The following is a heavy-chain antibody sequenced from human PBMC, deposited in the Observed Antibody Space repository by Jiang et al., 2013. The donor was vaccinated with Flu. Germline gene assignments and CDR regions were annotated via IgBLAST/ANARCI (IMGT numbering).Heavy chain of an antibody. CDR3: ARTSVVVTAIGPQDWFDP. V-gene: IGHV2-70*04. D-gene: IGHD2-21*02. Sequence: KPTQTLTLTCTFSGFSLSTSGMRVSWIRQPPGKALEWLARIDWDDDKFYSTSLKTRLTISKDTSKNQVVLTMTNMDPVDTATYYCARTSVVVTAIGPQDWFDPWGQGTLVTVSS. CDR1: GFSLSTSGMR. J-gene: IGHJ5*02. CDR2: IDWDDDK.